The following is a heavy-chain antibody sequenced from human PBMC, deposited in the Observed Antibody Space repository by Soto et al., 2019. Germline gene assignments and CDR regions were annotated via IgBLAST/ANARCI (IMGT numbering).Heavy chain of an antibody. CDR2: ISYDRSNK. D-gene: IGHD3-22*01. CDR3: ARKTLTYYYDSSASY. CDR1: GFTFSSYG. V-gene: IGHV3-30*03. J-gene: IGHJ4*02. Sequence: GGSLRLSCAASGFTFSSYGMHRVRQAPGKGLEWVAVISYDRSNKYYADSVKGRFTISRDNSKNTLYLQMNSLRAGDTAVYYCARKTLTYYYDSSASYWGQGTLVTVS.